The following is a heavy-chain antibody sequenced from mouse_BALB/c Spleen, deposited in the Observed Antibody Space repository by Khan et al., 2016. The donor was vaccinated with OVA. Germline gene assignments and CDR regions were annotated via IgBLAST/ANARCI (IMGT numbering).Heavy chain of an antibody. J-gene: IGHJ3*01. V-gene: IGHV1-77*01. CDR1: GYTFTDYV. D-gene: IGHD1-1*01. CDR3: ARSYDGAWFAY. CDR2: IYPGSGRT. Sequence: QVQLQQPGPELVKPGASVKMSCKASGYTFTDYVISWVNQRTGQGLEWIGEIYPGSGRTYYNERFKDKATLTADKSSNTACMQLSSLTSEDSAVYFCARSYDGAWFAYWGQGTLVTVSA.